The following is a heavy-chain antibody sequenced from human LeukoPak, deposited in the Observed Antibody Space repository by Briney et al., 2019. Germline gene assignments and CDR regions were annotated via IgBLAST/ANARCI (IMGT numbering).Heavy chain of an antibody. CDR2: ISGSGGSA. CDR1: GFTFSSYA. J-gene: IGHJ4*02. D-gene: IGHD2-21*02. CDR3: AKSRGHIVVVTATD. Sequence: PGGSLRLSCAASGFTFSSYAMSWVRQAPGKGLEWVSAISGSGGSAYYADSVRGRFTISRDNSKNTLYLQMSSLRAEDTAIYYCAKSRGHIVVVTATDWGQGTQVTVSS. V-gene: IGHV3-23*01.